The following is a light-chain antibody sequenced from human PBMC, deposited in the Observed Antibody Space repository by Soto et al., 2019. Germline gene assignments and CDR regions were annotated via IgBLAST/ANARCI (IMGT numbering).Light chain of an antibody. Sequence: DIQMNQSPTSLSASVGDRVTLTCRASQGISNYLAWYQQKPGKVPKLLIYAASTLQSGVPSRFSGSGSGTDFTLTISSLQPEDVATYYCQKYNSAPRTFGQGTKVDIK. V-gene: IGKV1-27*01. CDR3: QKYNSAPRT. CDR1: QGISNY. J-gene: IGKJ1*01. CDR2: AAS.